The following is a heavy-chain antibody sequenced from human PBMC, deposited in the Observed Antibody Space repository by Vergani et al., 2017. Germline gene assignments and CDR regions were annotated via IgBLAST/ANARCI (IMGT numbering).Heavy chain of an antibody. CDR2: ISSSSSYI. J-gene: IGHJ6*02. CDR1: GFPFSSYS. CDR3: AREDWNYVLYGMDV. Sequence: VQLVECGGGLVKPGGSLRLSCAASGFPFSSYSMNWVRQAPGKGLEWVSYISSSSSYIYYADSVKGRFTISRVNAKNSLYLQMNSLRAEDTAVYYGAREDWNYVLYGMDVWGQGTTVTVSS. D-gene: IGHD1-7*01. V-gene: IGHV3-21*01.